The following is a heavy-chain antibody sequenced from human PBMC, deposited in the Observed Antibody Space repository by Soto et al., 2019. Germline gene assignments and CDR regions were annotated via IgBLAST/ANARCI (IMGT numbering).Heavy chain of an antibody. D-gene: IGHD1-26*01. Sequence: ETLSLTCAVYGGSFSGYYWSWIRQPPGKGLEWIGEINHSGSTNYNPSLKSRVTISVDTSKNQFSLKLSSVTAADTAVYYCARRYGGNLDYWGQGTLVTVSS. V-gene: IGHV4-34*01. CDR1: GGSFSGYY. CDR2: INHSGST. CDR3: ARRYGGNLDY. J-gene: IGHJ4*02.